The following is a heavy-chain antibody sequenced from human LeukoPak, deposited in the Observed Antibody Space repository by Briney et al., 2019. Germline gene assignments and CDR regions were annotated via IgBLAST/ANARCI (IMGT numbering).Heavy chain of an antibody. Sequence: PSETLSLTCTVPGGSISSSSYYWGWIRQPPGKGLEWIGSIYYSGSTYYNPSLKSRVTISVDTSKNQFSLKLSSVTAADTAVYYCARHPYSYGPYYFDYWGQGTLVTVSS. D-gene: IGHD5-18*01. V-gene: IGHV4-39*01. CDR3: ARHPYSYGPYYFDY. CDR2: IYYSGST. J-gene: IGHJ4*02. CDR1: GGSISSSSYY.